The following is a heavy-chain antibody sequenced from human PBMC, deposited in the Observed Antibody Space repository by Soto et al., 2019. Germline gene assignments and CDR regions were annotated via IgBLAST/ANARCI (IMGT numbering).Heavy chain of an antibody. J-gene: IGHJ4*02. CDR2: ISYDGSNK. D-gene: IGHD1-20*01. Sequence: GGSLRLSCAASGFTFSSYGMHWVRQAPGKGLEWVAVISYDGSNKYYADSVKGRFTITRDNSKNTLYLQMNSLRAEDTAVYYCAKGYPEAVDYWGQGTLVTVSS. CDR3: AKGYPEAVDY. CDR1: GFTFSSYG. V-gene: IGHV3-30*18.